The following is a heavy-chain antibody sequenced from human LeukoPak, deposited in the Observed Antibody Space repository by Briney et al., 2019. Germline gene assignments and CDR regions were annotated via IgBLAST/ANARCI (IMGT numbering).Heavy chain of an antibody. CDR1: GGSFSGYY. CDR3: ARRLDDY. V-gene: IGHV4-34*01. CDR2: INHSGST. Sequence: TSETLSLTCAVYGGSFSGYYWSWIRQPPGKGLEWIGEINHSGSTNYNPSLKSRVTISVDTSKNQFSLKLSSMTAADTAVYYCARRLDDYWGQGTLVTVSS. J-gene: IGHJ4*02. D-gene: IGHD3/OR15-3a*01.